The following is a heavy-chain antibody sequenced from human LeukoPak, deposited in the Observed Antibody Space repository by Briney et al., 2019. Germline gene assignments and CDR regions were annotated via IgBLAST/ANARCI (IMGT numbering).Heavy chain of an antibody. D-gene: IGHD3-9*01. CDR3: AKIYFDYRRDYYYSYYMDV. CDR2: ISGSGGST. CDR1: GFTFSSYG. V-gene: IGHV3-23*01. J-gene: IGHJ6*03. Sequence: RSGGSLRLSCAASGFTFSSYGMNWVRQAPGKGLEWVSSISGSGGSTFYADSVKGRFTISRDNSKNTLYLQMNSLRAEDTAIYYCAKIYFDYRRDYYYSYYMDVWGKGTTVTISS.